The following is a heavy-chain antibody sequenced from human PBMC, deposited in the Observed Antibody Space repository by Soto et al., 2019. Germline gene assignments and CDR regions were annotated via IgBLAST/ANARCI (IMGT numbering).Heavy chain of an antibody. J-gene: IGHJ4*02. CDR2: ISAYNGNT. CDR3: ASSSYYDFWSGYYLFDY. D-gene: IGHD3-3*01. Sequence: ASVKVSCKASGYTFTSYGISWVRQAPGQGLEWMGWISAYNGNTNYAQKLQGRVTMTTDTSTSAAYMELSSLRSDGTAVYYCASSSYYDFWSGYYLFDYWGQRTRVTVPS. CDR1: GYTFTSYG. V-gene: IGHV1-18*04.